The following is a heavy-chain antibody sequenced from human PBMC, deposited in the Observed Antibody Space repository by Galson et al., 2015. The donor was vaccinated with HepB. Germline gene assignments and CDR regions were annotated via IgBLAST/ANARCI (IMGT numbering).Heavy chain of an antibody. D-gene: IGHD5-24*01. CDR1: GFTFDDYA. V-gene: IGHV3-23*01. J-gene: IGHJ6*02. CDR3: AKVLGDGYKDGMDV. Sequence: SLRLSCAASGFTFDDYAMHWVRQAPGKGLEWVSAISGSGGSTYYADSVKGRFTISRDNSKNTLYLQMNSLRAADTAVYYCAKVLGDGYKDGMDVWGQGTTVTVSS. CDR2: ISGSGGST.